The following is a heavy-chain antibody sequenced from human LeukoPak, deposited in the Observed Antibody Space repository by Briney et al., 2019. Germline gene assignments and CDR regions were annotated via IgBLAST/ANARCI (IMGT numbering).Heavy chain of an antibody. CDR1: GGSISSYY. CDR3: AREGGITIFGVVTDALDI. J-gene: IGHJ3*02. CDR2: IYTSGST. Sequence: SETLSLTCTVSGGSISSYYWSWIRQPAGKGLEWIGRIYTSGSTNYNPSLKSRVTMSVDTSKNQFSLKLSSVTAADTAVYYCAREGGITIFGVVTDALDIWGQGTMVTVSS. D-gene: IGHD3-3*01. V-gene: IGHV4-4*07.